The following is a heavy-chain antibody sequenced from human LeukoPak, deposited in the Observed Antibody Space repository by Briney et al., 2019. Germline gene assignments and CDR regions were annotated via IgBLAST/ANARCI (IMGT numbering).Heavy chain of an antibody. J-gene: IGHJ5*02. CDR1: GFAFSSNG. D-gene: IGHD3-10*01. CDR2: IRYGGNDE. V-gene: IGHV3-30*02. CDR3: TRERGSGSYHPFDP. Sequence: PGGSLRLSCAASGFAFSSNGMHWIRQAPGKGLEWVAFIRYGGNDERYADSVKGRFTISRDNSKNTLYLQMNSLRAEDTAMYYCTRERGSGSYHPFDPWGQGTLVTVSS.